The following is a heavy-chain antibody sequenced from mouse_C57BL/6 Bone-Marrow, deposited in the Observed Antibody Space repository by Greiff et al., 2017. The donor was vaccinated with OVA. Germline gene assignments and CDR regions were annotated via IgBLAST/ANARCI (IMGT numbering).Heavy chain of an antibody. D-gene: IGHD2-10*01. CDR2: IDPSDSYT. Sequence: QVQLQQPGAELVMPGASVKLSCKASGYTFTSYWMHWVKQRPGQGLEWIGEIDPSDSYTNYNQTFKGKSTLTVDKSSSTAYMQLSSLTSEDSAVYYCARTLPYYAMDYWGQGTSVTVSS. V-gene: IGHV1-69*01. CDR1: GYTFTSYW. J-gene: IGHJ4*01. CDR3: ARTLPYYAMDY.